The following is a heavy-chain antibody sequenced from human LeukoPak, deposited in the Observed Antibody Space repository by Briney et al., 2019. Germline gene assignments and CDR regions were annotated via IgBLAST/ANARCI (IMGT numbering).Heavy chain of an antibody. D-gene: IGHD4-17*01. CDR2: ISGGSGST. J-gene: IGHJ4*02. CDR3: ANEIRPNDY. V-gene: IGHV3-23*01. CDR1: GFTFSSYA. Sequence: GGSLRLSCAASGFTFSSYAMSWVRQAPGKGLAWVSTISGGSGSTYCADSVKGRFTISRDNSKNTLYLQMNSLRAEDTAVYYCANEIRPNDYWGQGTQVTVSS.